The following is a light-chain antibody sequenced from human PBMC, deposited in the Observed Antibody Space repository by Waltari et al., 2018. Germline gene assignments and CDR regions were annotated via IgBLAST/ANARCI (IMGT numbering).Light chain of an antibody. CDR1: QDISRW. J-gene: IGKJ4*01. V-gene: IGKV1-12*01. CDR3: QHGNTFPLT. Sequence: DIQMTQSPSSVSASVGDRVIITCRASQDISRWLAWYQQTPGKAPKFLIYDASTVQSGVPSRFSGTGSGTEFTLTISSLQPEDFATYYCQHGNTFPLTFGGGTKVEIK. CDR2: DAS.